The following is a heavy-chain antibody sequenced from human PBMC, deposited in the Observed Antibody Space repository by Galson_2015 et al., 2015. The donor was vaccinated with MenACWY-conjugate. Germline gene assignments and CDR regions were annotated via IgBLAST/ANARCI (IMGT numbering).Heavy chain of an antibody. CDR1: GFTFSSYG. J-gene: IGHJ4*02. V-gene: IGHV3-30*03. CDR3: TTRAKVTTAMTY. CDR2: ISFDGRYK. Sequence: SLRLSCAASGFTFSSYGIYWVRQAPGKGPEWVADISFDGRYKFYVDSVKGRFTISRDNSKSTVYLQMNGLKPEDTAVYYCTTRAKVTTAMTYWGQGTLVAVSS. D-gene: IGHD4-17*01.